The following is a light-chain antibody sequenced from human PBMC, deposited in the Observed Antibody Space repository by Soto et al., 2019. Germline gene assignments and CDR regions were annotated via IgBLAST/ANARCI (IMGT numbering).Light chain of an antibody. V-gene: IGKV3-20*01. CDR3: QQYGSSPLT. CDR2: GAS. J-gene: IGKJ4*01. Sequence: EIVLTQSPGTLSLSPGDGATLSCRASQSVSFSYLAWYQQKPGQAPRLLVYGASSRATGIPDRFSGSESGTDFTLTISRLEPEDFAVYYCQQYGSSPLTFAGGTQVEI. CDR1: QSVSFSY.